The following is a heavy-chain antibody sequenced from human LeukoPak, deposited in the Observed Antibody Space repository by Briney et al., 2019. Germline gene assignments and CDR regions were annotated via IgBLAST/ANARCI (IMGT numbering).Heavy chain of an antibody. CDR2: ISIDGTIT. J-gene: IGHJ4*02. Sequence: GGSLRLSCAASGFTFSNNWMHWVRQVPGKGLVWVSLISIDGTITHYADSVRGRFTVSRDNARNTQYLQMNSLRAEDSAVYYCARDGLGLTPFDYWGQGTLVTVSS. CDR1: GFTFSNNW. CDR3: ARDGLGLTPFDY. V-gene: IGHV3-74*01. D-gene: IGHD6-19*01.